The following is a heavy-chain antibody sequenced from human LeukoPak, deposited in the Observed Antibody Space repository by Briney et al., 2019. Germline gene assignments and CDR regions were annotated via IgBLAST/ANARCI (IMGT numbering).Heavy chain of an antibody. CDR3: ARVRYSAAQPKPPGGY. J-gene: IGHJ4*02. D-gene: IGHD1-26*01. Sequence: ASVKVSCKASGYTFTGYYMHWVRQAPGQGLEWMGWISAYNGNTNYAQKLQGRVTMTTDTSTSTAYMELRSLRSDDTAVYYCARVRYSAAQPKPPGGYWGQGTLVTVSS. CDR1: GYTFTGYY. V-gene: IGHV1-18*04. CDR2: ISAYNGNT.